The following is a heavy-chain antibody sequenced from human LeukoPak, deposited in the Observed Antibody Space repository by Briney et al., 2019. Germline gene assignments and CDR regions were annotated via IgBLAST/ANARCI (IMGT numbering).Heavy chain of an antibody. CDR2: IRSKAYGGTT. V-gene: IGHV3-49*04. D-gene: IGHD2-2*01. CDR1: GFTFGDYT. Sequence: GGSLRLSCTASGFTFGDYTMSWVRQAPGKGLEWISFIRSKAYGGTTEYAASVKGRFTISRDDSKSIAYLQMNSLKTEDTAVYFCNGGYYNTTTCRDYWGQGTLVTVSS. J-gene: IGHJ4*02. CDR3: NGGYYNTTTCRDY.